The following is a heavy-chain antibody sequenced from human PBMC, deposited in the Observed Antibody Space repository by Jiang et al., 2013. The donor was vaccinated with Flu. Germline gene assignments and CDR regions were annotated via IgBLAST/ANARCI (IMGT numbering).Heavy chain of an antibody. J-gene: IGHJ4*02. CDR3: ARISINMILDNDY. CDR2: IYYSAST. CDR1: GGSINSGDYY. V-gene: IGHV4-30-4*01. D-gene: IGHD3-22*01. Sequence: GPGLVKPSQTLSLTCTVSGGSINSGDYYWTWIRQPPGKGLEWVGYIYYSASTNYNPSLKSRVAISRDTSKNQISLKLNSVTAADTAVYYCARISINMILDNDYWGQGTLVTVSS.